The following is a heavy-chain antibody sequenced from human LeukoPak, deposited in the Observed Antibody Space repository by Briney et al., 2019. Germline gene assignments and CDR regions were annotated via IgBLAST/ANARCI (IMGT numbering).Heavy chain of an antibody. Sequence: EASVKVSCKAFGYTFTSYDINWVRQATGQGLEWMGIINPSGGSTSYAQKFQGRVTMTRDMSTSTDYMELSSLRSEDTAVYYCARDNSVEDTAWWFDPWGQGTLVTVSS. CDR2: INPSGGST. J-gene: IGHJ5*02. V-gene: IGHV1-46*01. CDR1: GYTFTSYD. CDR3: ARDNSVEDTAWWFDP. D-gene: IGHD4-23*01.